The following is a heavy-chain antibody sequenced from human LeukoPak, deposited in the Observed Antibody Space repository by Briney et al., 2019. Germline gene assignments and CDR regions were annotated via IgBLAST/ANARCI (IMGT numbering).Heavy chain of an antibody. D-gene: IGHD6-19*01. J-gene: IGHJ3*02. V-gene: IGHV1-2*02. CDR1: GYTFTGYY. Sequence: ASVKVSCKASGYTFTGYYMHWVRQAPGQGLEWMGWINPNSGGTNYAQKFQGRVTMTRDTTISTAYMELSRLRSDDTAVYYCARSGWYLDAFDIWGQGTMVTVSS. CDR3: ARSGWYLDAFDI. CDR2: INPNSGGT.